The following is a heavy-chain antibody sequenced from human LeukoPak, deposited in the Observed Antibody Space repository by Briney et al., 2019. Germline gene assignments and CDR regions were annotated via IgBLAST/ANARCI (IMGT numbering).Heavy chain of an antibody. CDR2: ISSSTTNM. J-gene: IGHJ4*02. CDR3: ARDRAFDSSGYSN. D-gene: IGHD3-22*01. V-gene: IGHV3-48*01. CDR1: GFTFSTYS. Sequence: PGGSLRLSCAASGFTFSTYSMNWVRQAPGKGLEWVSYISSSTTNMYYADSVKGRFTISRDNAKNSLYLQMNSLRAEDTAVYYCARDRAFDSSGYSNWGQGTLVTVSS.